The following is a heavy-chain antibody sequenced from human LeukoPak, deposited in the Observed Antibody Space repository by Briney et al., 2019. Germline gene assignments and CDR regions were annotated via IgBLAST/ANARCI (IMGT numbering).Heavy chain of an antibody. CDR2: ISGSSSNI. J-gene: IGHJ4*02. CDR3: TSDHSSGRYFDF. CDR1: GFTFSSYS. V-gene: IGHV3-21*01. Sequence: GESLRLSCAASGFTFSSYSMTWVRQAPGKGLEWVSSISGSSSNIDYADSVKGRFTISRDNAKNAMYLQMDSPRAEDTAVYYCTSDHSSGRYFDFWGQGTLVTVSS. D-gene: IGHD3-22*01.